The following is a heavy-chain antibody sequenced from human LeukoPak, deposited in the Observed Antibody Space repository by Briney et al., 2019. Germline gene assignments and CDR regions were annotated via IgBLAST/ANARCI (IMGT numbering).Heavy chain of an antibody. CDR2: IHYSGDT. CDR1: RGSLSGSF. J-gene: IGHJ4*02. V-gene: IGHV4-34*01. CDR3: ARLGGYYDPPGY. Sequence: PSETLSLTCAVQRGSLSGSFWTWIRQPPGKGLEWIGTIHYSGDTYYNPSLKSRVTISVDPPKKQFFLNLSSVTAADTAVYYCARLGGYYDPPGYWGQGTLVTVSS. D-gene: IGHD3-22*01.